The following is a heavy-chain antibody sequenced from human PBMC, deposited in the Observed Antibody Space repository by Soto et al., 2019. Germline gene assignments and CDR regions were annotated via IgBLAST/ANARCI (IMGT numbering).Heavy chain of an antibody. J-gene: IGHJ4*02. Sequence: QVHLVESGGGVVQPGTSLRLSCAASGFIFREYAMHWVRQAPGKGLDWMAVISYDGSHEDYADSVKGRFTISRDNSKDTLYLQANSLRNEDTATYYCARDLGAVAALDSWGQGTLVTVSS. V-gene: IGHV3-30*04. CDR2: ISYDGSHE. CDR3: ARDLGAVAALDS. D-gene: IGHD6-19*01. CDR1: GFIFREYA.